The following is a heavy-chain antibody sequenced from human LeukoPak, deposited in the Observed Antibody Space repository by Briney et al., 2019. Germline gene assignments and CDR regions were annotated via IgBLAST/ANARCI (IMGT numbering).Heavy chain of an antibody. V-gene: IGHV3-53*01. J-gene: IGHJ3*02. CDR1: GFTVSSNY. CDR3: ARVRGYSYRGAFDI. D-gene: IGHD5-18*01. Sequence: PGGSLRLSCAASGFTVSSNYMSWVRQAPGKGLEWVSVIYSGGSTYYADSVKGRFTISKDNAKNSLYLQMNSLRAEDTAVYYCARVRGYSYRGAFDIWGQGTMVTVSS. CDR2: IYSGGST.